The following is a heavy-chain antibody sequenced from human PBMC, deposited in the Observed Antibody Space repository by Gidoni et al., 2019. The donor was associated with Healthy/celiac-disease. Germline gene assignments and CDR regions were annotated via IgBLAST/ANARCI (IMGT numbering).Heavy chain of an antibody. D-gene: IGHD3-3*01. Sequence: QVQLVESGGGVVQPGRSLRLSCAASGFPFRSFALNWVRQAPGKGLEWLAVISDDGSNKYYADSVKGRFTISRDNSKNTLYLQMNSLRAEDTAVYYCARDNSASYDFWSGYYGGWFDPWGQGTLVTVSS. CDR1: GFPFRSFA. CDR2: ISDDGSNK. V-gene: IGHV3-30-3*01. J-gene: IGHJ5*02. CDR3: ARDNSASYDFWSGYYGGWFDP.